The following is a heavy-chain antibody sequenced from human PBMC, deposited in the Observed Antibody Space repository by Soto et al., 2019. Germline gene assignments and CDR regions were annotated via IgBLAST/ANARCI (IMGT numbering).Heavy chain of an antibody. Sequence: QVQLVQSGAEVKNPGASVKVSCKTFGYTFTSYGIGWARQAPGQGLEWMGWINTYNGKTNYAQNQQGRDTLXTXTXPSTSYMELRSERSNDTAIYYCAMLAVYVTPSPQYVWGQGTTVTVS. V-gene: IGHV1-18*01. CDR2: INTYNGKT. D-gene: IGHD3-16*02. J-gene: IGHJ6*02. CDR1: GYTFTSYG. CDR3: AMLAVYVTPSPQYV.